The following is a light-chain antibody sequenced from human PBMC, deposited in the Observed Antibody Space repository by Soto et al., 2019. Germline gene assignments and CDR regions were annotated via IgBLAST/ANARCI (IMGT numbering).Light chain of an antibody. J-gene: IGLJ1*01. V-gene: IGLV4-69*01. CDR2: LNSDGSH. CDR1: SGHISYA. CDR3: QSHDSSLSGFYV. Sequence: QSVLTQSPSASASLGASVKLTCTLSSGHISYAIAWHQQQPEKGPRYLMKLNSDGSHSKGDGIPDRFSGSSSGVERYLTISSLQSEDEADYYCQSHDSSLSGFYVFGTGTKLTVL.